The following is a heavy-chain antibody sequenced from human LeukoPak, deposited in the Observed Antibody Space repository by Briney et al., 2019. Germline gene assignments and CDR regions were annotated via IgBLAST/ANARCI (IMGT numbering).Heavy chain of an antibody. D-gene: IGHD2-15*01. V-gene: IGHV4-34*01. CDR2: INHSGST. Sequence: SETLSLTCAVYGGSFSGYYWSWIRQPPGKGLEWIGEINHSGSTNYYPSLQSRVTISADTSKNQFSLNLRSVIAADTAVYYCTRGLRLGYCSGGSCYYWFDPWGQGTRVTVSS. CDR3: TRGLRLGYCSGGSCYYWFDP. J-gene: IGHJ5*02. CDR1: GGSFSGYY.